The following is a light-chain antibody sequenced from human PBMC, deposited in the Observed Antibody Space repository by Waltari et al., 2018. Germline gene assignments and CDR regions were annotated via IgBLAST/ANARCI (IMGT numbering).Light chain of an antibody. V-gene: IGLV3-1*01. CDR1: KLGAKY. CDR2: QHT. J-gene: IGLJ2*01. Sequence: SYELTQPTSVSVAPGQTANITCSGDKLGAKYTCWDQQMPGQSPVLVIHQHTKRPSGIPERFSGSKSGNTATLTISGTQAVDEADYYCQAWDNTFARVFGGGTKLTVL. CDR3: QAWDNTFARV.